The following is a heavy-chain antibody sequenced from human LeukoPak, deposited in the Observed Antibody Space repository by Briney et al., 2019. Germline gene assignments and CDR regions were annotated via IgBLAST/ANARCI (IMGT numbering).Heavy chain of an antibody. V-gene: IGHV4-39*01. CDR2: IYYSGRT. CDR3: ARLYSGTRPPDY. J-gene: IGHJ4*02. Sequence: SETLFLTCTVSGDSISSRTYYWGWIRQPPGKGLEWIGSIYYSGRTYYNPSLKSRVALSVDTSKSRISLKLISVTAADTAVYYCARLYSGTRPPDYWGQGTLVTVSS. CDR1: GDSISSRTYY. D-gene: IGHD3-10*01.